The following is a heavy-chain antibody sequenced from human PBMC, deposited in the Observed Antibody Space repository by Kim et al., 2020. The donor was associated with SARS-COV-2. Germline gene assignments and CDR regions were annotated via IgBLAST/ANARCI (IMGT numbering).Heavy chain of an antibody. D-gene: IGHD6-19*01. CDR3: ARDRGSSGWPLHVLDY. V-gene: IGHV3-33*01. Sequence: GGSLRLSCAASGFTFSSYGMHWVRQAPGKGLEWVAVIWYDGSNKYYADSVKGRFTISRDNSKNTLYLQMNSLRAEDTAVYYCARDRGSSGWPLHVLDYWGQGTLVTVSS. CDR2: IWYDGSNK. J-gene: IGHJ4*02. CDR1: GFTFSSYG.